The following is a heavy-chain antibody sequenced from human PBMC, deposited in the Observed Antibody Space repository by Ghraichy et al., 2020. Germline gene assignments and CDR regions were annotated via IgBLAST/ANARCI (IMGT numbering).Heavy chain of an antibody. CDR2: IWYDGSNK. V-gene: IGHV3-33*01. Sequence: SLNISCAASGFTFSSYGMHWVRQAPGKGLERVAVIWYDGSNKYYADSVKGRFTISRDNSKNTLYLQMNSLRAEDTAVYYCARDGAVFSDMGYYFDYWGQGTLVTVSS. CDR3: ARDGAVFSDMGYYFDY. CDR1: GFTFSSYG. J-gene: IGHJ4*02. D-gene: IGHD3-9*01.